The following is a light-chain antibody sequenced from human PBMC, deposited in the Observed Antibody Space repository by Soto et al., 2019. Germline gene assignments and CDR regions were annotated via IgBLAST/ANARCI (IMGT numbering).Light chain of an antibody. J-gene: IGKJ4*01. CDR2: AAS. CDR3: QQFNTYPLT. CDR1: QGINDY. V-gene: IGKV1-9*01. Sequence: DLQLTQSPSFLSASVGDRVTITCRASQGINDYLAWYQQKPGKAPKLLIYAASTLQSEVPSRFSGSASGTEFTLTISSLRPEDFATYYCQQFNTYPLTFGGGTKVEVK.